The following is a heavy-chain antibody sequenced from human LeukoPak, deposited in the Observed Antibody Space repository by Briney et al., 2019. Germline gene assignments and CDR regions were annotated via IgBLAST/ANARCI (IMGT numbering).Heavy chain of an antibody. Sequence: GGSLKLSCAASGFTFSGSAMHWVREASGKGLEWVGRIRSKANSYATAYAASVKGRFTISRDDSKNTAYLQMNSLKTEDTAVYYCTRDLLEFGDYGGNLSDCWGQGTLVTVSS. CDR3: TRDLLEFGDYGGNLSDC. D-gene: IGHD4-23*01. V-gene: IGHV3-73*01. CDR2: IRSKANSYAT. J-gene: IGHJ4*02. CDR1: GFTFSGSA.